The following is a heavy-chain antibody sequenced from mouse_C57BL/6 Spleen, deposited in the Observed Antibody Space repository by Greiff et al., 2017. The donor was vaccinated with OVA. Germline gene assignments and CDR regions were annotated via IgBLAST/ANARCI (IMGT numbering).Heavy chain of an antibody. CDR2: ISDGGSYT. Sequence: EVKVVESGGGLVKPGGSLKLSCAASGFTFSSYAMSWVRQTPEKRLEWVATISDGGSYTYYPDNVKGRFTISRDNAKNNLYLQMSHLKSEDTAMYYCARDNEVKGRYYFDYWGQGTTLTVSS. D-gene: IGHD1-3*01. J-gene: IGHJ2*01. CDR3: ARDNEVKGRYYFDY. CDR1: GFTFSSYA. V-gene: IGHV5-4*01.